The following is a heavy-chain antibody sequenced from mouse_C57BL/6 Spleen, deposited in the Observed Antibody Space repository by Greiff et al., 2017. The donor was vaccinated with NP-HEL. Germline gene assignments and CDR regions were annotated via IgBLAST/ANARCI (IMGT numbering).Heavy chain of an antibody. J-gene: IGHJ1*03. D-gene: IGHD1-1*01. CDR1: GFSLTSYA. Sequence: VKLVESGPGLVAPSQSLSITCTVSGFSLTSYAISWVRQPPGKGLEWLGVIWTGGGTNYNSALKSRLSISKDNSKSQVFLKMNSLQTDDTARYYCARNGPNYYGSTDWYFDVWGTGTTVTVSS. CDR2: IWTGGGT. V-gene: IGHV2-9-1*01. CDR3: ARNGPNYYGSTDWYFDV.